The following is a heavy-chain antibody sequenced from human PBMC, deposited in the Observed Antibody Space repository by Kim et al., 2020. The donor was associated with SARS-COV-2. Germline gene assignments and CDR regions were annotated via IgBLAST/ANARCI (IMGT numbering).Heavy chain of an antibody. CDR2: INSDGTTA. J-gene: IGHJ4*02. D-gene: IGHD2-8*01. CDR3: VRDNNVLPFGN. Sequence: GGSLRLSCEASGFTFTRFWMDWVRQAPGKGLEWVSRINSDGTTANYAESVMGRFTMSRDNAKNTVYLQMSNLRAEDTGVYYCVRDNNVLPFGNWGQGTLVTVSS. V-gene: IGHV3-74*01. CDR1: GFTFTRFW.